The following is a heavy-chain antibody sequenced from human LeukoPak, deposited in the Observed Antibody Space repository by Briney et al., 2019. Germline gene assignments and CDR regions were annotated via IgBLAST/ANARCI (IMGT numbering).Heavy chain of an antibody. CDR2: VSSSSSYI. CDR1: GFTFSSYN. Sequence: GGSLRLSCAASGFTFSSYNMNWVRQAPGKGLEWVSSVSSSSSYIYYTDSVKGRFTISRDNAKNSLYLQMNSLRAEDTAVYYCALSRGHSYGFDYWGQGTLVTVSS. V-gene: IGHV3-21*01. J-gene: IGHJ4*02. CDR3: ALSRGHSYGFDY. D-gene: IGHD5-18*01.